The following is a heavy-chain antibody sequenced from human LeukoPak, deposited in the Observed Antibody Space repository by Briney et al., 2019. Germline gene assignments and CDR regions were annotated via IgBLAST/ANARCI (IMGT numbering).Heavy chain of an antibody. V-gene: IGHV3-7*01. CDR1: GFTFSNYW. J-gene: IGHJ4*02. CDR2: IDQDGSEK. D-gene: IGHD6-13*01. CDR3: ARDQGAAGDY. Sequence: GGSLRLSXAASGFTFSNYWMTWVRQAPGKGLEWVANIDQDGSEKFYVDSVKGRFTISRDNAKDSLYLQMNSLRAEDTALYYCARDQGAAGDYWGQGTLVTVSS.